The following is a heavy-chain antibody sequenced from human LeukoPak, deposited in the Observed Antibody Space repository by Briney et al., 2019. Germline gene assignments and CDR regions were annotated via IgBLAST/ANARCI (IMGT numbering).Heavy chain of an antibody. CDR3: ARPSLIPSYGDAFDI. V-gene: IGHV4-39*01. Sequence: PSETLSLTCTVSGGSISSYYWGWIRQPPGKGLEWIGSIYYSGSTYYNPSLKSRVTISVDTSKNQFSLKLSSVTAADTAVYYCARPSLIPSYGDAFDIWGQGTMVTVSS. J-gene: IGHJ3*02. D-gene: IGHD3-16*01. CDR2: IYYSGST. CDR1: GGSISSYY.